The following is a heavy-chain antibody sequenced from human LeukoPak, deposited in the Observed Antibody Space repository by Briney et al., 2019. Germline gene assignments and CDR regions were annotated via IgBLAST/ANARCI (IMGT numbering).Heavy chain of an antibody. CDR3: ARHSGSYPFDY. CDR1: GFTVSSNY. V-gene: IGHV3-53*01. CDR2: IYSGGST. J-gene: IGHJ4*02. Sequence: HPGGSLRLSCAASGFTVSSNYMSWVRQAPGKGLEWVSVIYSGGSTYYADSVKGRFTISRDNSKNTLYLQMNSLRAEDTAVYYCARHSGSYPFDYWGQGTLVTVSS. D-gene: IGHD1-26*01.